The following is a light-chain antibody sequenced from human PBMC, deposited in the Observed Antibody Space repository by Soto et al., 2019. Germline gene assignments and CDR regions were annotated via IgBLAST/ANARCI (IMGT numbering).Light chain of an antibody. V-gene: IGLV1-44*01. J-gene: IGLJ1*01. CDR3: ATSDDSMNGYV. Sequence: QSVLTQPPSAXGTPGQGFTISCSGSKSNVGSNTVHWYQHLPGTAPKLLIYGTSQRPSGVPDRFTGSTSGTSASLGISGLRSEDESDYYCATSDDSMNGYVFGTGTKVTVL. CDR1: KSNVGSNT. CDR2: GTS.